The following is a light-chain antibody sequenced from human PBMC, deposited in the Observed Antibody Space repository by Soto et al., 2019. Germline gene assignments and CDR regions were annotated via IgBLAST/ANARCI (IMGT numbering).Light chain of an antibody. CDR1: SSDVGAYDF. V-gene: IGLV2-8*01. CDR3: SSYAGSNNLG. J-gene: IGLJ2*01. CDR2: EVT. Sequence: QSVLTQPPSASGSPGQSVTISCTGSSSDVGAYDFVSWYQQHPGKAPKLMIYEVTKRPSGVPDRFSGSKSGNTASLTVSGLQAEHEADYYCSSYAGSNNLGFGGGTKVTVL.